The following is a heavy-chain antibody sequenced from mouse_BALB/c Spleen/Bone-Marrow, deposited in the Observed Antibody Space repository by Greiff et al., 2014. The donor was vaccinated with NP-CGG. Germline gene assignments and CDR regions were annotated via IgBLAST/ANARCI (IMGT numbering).Heavy chain of an antibody. CDR3: TSTYRYYFDY. V-gene: IGHV5-6-3*01. CDR1: GFNISGYD. Sequence: EVQLMESGGGLVKPGGSLKLSCAASGFNISGYDMYWVRQTPEKSLELIGTINSNSGSTYYPYSVKGRFTISRDNAKNTLYLQMISLKSEDTAMYYCTSTYRYYFDYWGQGTTLTVSS. D-gene: IGHD2-14*01. CDR2: INSNSGST. J-gene: IGHJ2*01.